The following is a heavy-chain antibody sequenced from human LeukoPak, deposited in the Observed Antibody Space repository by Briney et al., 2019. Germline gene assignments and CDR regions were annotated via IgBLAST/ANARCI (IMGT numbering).Heavy chain of an antibody. D-gene: IGHD6-13*01. CDR1: EFTFSSYW. V-gene: IGHV3-66*01. CDR3: ARGGPAAGRFDY. J-gene: IGHJ4*02. CDR2: TYSGGST. Sequence: GGSLRLSCAASEFTFSSYWMSWVRQAPGKGLEWVSVTYSGGSTYYADSVKGRFTISRDNSKNTLYLQMNSLRAEDTAVYYCARGGPAAGRFDYWGQGTLVTVSS.